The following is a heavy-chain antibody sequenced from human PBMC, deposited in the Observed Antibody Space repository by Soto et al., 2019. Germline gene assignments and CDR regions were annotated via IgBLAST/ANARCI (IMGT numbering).Heavy chain of an antibody. D-gene: IGHD6-13*01. CDR2: IYYSGST. CDR3: ARHIGIAAAGTDDYNWFDP. V-gene: IGHV4-39*01. J-gene: IGHJ5*02. Sequence: QLQLQESGPGLVKPSETLSLTCTVSGGSISSSSYYWGWIRQPPGKGLEWIGSIYYSGSTYYNPSLKSRFTISVDTCKNPSSLKLSSVPAADTAVYYCARHIGIAAAGTDDYNWFDPWGQGTLVTVSS. CDR1: GGSISSSSYY.